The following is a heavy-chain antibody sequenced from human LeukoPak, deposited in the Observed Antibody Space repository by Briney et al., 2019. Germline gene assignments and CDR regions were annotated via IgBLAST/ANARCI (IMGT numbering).Heavy chain of an antibody. CDR1: GFTLSNYW. V-gene: IGHV3-74*01. J-gene: IGHJ4*02. CDR2: INSDGSNI. D-gene: IGHD7-27*01. Sequence: GGSLRLSCEASGFTLSNYWMNWVRQAPGKGLVWVSHINSDGSNIKYADSVRGRFTISRDNAKNTLYLQMNSLRAEDTAVYYCVRDGLGTSPYDCWGQGTLVTVSS. CDR3: VRDGLGTSPYDC.